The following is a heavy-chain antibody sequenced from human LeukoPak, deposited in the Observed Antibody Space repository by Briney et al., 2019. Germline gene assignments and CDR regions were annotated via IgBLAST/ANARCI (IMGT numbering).Heavy chain of an antibody. CDR3: ARVVTPRYCTTPSCYWKGWFDP. J-gene: IGHJ5*02. Sequence: SVKVSCMASGYTFTGHYMHWVRQAPGQGLEWMGGIIPMFGTANYAQNFQGRVTITADESTGTAYMDLSSLRSEDTAVYYCARVVTPRYCTTPSCYWKGWFDPWGQGTLVTVSS. CDR1: GYTFTGHY. D-gene: IGHD2-2*01. V-gene: IGHV1-69*13. CDR2: IIPMFGTA.